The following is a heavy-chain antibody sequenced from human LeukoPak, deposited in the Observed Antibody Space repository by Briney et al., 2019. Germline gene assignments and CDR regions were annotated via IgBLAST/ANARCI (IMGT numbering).Heavy chain of an antibody. CDR2: ISSSSSTI. CDR3: ARVQPPPTVVTPRYYYYGMDV. D-gene: IGHD4-23*01. CDR1: GFTFSSYS. V-gene: IGHV3-48*02. J-gene: IGHJ6*02. Sequence: QSGGSLRLSCAASGFTFSSYSMNWVRQAPGKGLEWVSYISSSSSTIYYADSVKGRFPISRENAKNSLYLQMNSLRDEDTAVYYCARVQPPPTVVTPRYYYYGMDVWGQGTTVTVSS.